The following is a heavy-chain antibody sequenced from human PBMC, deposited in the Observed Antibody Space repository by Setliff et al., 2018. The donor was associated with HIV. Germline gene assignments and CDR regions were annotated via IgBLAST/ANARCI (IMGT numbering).Heavy chain of an antibody. CDR2: LYYRGST. J-gene: IGHJ3*02. Sequence: SETLSLTCTVSGGSISSSNYYWGWIRQPPGRGLEWIGSLYYRGSTYYNPSLKSRVTISVDTSKNQFSLKLTSVTAADTAVYYCARLPFSGYLRIDAFDIWGQGTMVTVSS. CDR3: ARLPFSGYLRIDAFDI. V-gene: IGHV4-39*01. D-gene: IGHD3-22*01. CDR1: GGSISSSNYY.